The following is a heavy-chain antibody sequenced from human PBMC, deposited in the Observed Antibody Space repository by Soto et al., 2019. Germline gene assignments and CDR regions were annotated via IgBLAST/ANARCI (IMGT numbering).Heavy chain of an antibody. CDR1: SGSFSGYF. J-gene: IGHJ5*02. CDR3: ARVRYDSGGFDP. D-gene: IGHD3-3*01. Sequence: SETLSLTCAVYSGSFSGYFWSWIRQPPGKGLEWIGEINHSGTTNYNPSLKTRVAISVDPSKNQFSLKLSSVTAADTAVYYCARVRYDSGGFDPWGQGTLVTVSS. V-gene: IGHV4-34*01. CDR2: INHSGTT.